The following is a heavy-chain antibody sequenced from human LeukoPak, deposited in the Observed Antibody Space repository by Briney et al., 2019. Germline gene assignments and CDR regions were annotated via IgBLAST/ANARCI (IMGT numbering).Heavy chain of an antibody. D-gene: IGHD7-27*01. CDR2: FYHSGTT. J-gene: IGHJ4*02. CDR1: GGSISSSNW. Sequence: SETLSLTCAVSGGSISSSNWWNWVRQPPGKGLEWIGEFYHSGTTNYNPSLKSRVTISLDKSKNHFSLHLRSVTAADTAVYYCASRKLGNDYWGQGTLVTVSS. V-gene: IGHV4-4*02. CDR3: ASRKLGNDY.